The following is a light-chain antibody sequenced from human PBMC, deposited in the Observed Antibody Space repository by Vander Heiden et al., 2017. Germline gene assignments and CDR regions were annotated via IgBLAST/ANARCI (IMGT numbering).Light chain of an antibody. CDR3: QHDNNCPIT. Sequence: EIVMTHSPATLSVSPGERATLSFSASQSVSSTLAWYQQKPGQAPRLLIYGASTRSTGIPARFSGSGSGTEFTLTISSLQSEDFAVYYCQHDNNCPITFGGGTKVEIK. J-gene: IGKJ4*01. V-gene: IGKV3-15*01. CDR2: GAS. CDR1: QSVSST.